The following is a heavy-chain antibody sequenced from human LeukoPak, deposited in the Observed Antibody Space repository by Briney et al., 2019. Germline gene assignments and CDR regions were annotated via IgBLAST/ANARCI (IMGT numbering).Heavy chain of an antibody. CDR3: TRHSSSWFHNWFDP. CDR1: GFTFSGSA. CDR2: IRSKANSYAT. V-gene: IGHV3-73*01. J-gene: IGHJ5*02. Sequence: GGSLKLSCAASGFTFSGSAMHWVRQASGKGLEWVGRIRSKANSYATAYAASVKGRFTISRDDSKNTAYLQMNSLKTEDTAVYYRTRHSSSWFHNWFDPWGQGTLVTVSS. D-gene: IGHD6-13*01.